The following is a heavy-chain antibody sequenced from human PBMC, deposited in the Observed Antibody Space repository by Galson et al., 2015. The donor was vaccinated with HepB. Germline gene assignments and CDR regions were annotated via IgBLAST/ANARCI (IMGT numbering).Heavy chain of an antibody. CDR1: GGTFSSYA. J-gene: IGHJ5*02. CDR3: ARGGIAAAAGTHPVLNWFDP. CDR2: IIPIFGTA. V-gene: IGHV1-69*13. D-gene: IGHD6-13*01. Sequence: SVKVSCKASGGTFSSYAISWVRQAPGQGLEWMGGIIPIFGTANYAQKFQGRVTITADESTSTAYMELSSLRSEDTAVYYCARGGIAAAAGTHPVLNWFDPWGQGTLVTVSS.